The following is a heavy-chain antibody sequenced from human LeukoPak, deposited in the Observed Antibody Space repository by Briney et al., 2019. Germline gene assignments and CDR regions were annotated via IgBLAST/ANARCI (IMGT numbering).Heavy chain of an antibody. Sequence: GGSLRLSCEASILTFSSYGMSWVRQAPGKGLEWVGRIKSKTDGGTTDYAAPVKGRFTISRDDSKNTLYLQMNSLKTEDTAVYYCAYGSGSYFDYWGQGTLVTVSS. V-gene: IGHV3-15*01. D-gene: IGHD3-10*01. CDR3: AYGSGSYFDY. CDR2: IKSKTDGGTT. CDR1: ILTFSSYG. J-gene: IGHJ4*02.